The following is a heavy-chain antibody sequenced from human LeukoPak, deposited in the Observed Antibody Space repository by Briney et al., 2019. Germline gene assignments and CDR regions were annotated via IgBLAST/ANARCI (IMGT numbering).Heavy chain of an antibody. CDR1: GYTFTSYY. V-gene: IGHV1-46*01. CDR3: ARVLPRTTGTTWVFDY. D-gene: IGHD1-1*01. Sequence: ASVKVSCKASGYTFTSYYMHWVRQAPGQGLEWMGIINPSGGSTSYAQKFQGRVTMTRDTSTSTVYMELSSLRSEDTAVYYCARVLPRTTGTTWVFDYWGQGTLVTVSS. CDR2: INPSGGST. J-gene: IGHJ4*02.